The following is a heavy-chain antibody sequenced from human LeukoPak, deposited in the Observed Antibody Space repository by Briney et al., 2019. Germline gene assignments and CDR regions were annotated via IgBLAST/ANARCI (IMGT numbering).Heavy chain of an antibody. CDR2: IYPGDSDT. CDR3: ARGALSGSYFPPYYYYGTDV. V-gene: IGHV5-51*01. J-gene: IGHJ6*02. D-gene: IGHD1-26*01. Sequence: AGESLKISCKGSGYSFTSYWIGWVRQMPGKGLEWMGIIYPGDSDTRYSPSFQGQVTISADKSISTAYLQWSSLKASDTAMYYCARGALSGSYFPPYYYYGTDVWGQGTTVTVSS. CDR1: GYSFTSYW.